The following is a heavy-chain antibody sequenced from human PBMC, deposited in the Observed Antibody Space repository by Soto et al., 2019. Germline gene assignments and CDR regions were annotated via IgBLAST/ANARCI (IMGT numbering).Heavy chain of an antibody. J-gene: IGHJ4*02. CDR1: GGTFSTSS. V-gene: IGHV1-69*01. Sequence: QLQLVQSGTEVKEPGSSVKVSCKASGGTFSTSSFVWVRQGPGQGLEWMGGIIPNFTRTNFAQKFQGRVTFSADETTRTTHMELRRLTSEETAIYFCARGVVRSTAGDSWGQGTLVTVSS. D-gene: IGHD2-15*01. CDR2: IIPNFTRT. CDR3: ARGVVRSTAGDS.